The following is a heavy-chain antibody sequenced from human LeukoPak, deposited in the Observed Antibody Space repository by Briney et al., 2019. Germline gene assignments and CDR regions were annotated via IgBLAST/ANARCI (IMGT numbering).Heavy chain of an antibody. V-gene: IGHV3-23*01. CDR2: ISSSGGNT. Sequence: GGSLRLSSAVSGFTFSSYGMTWVRQAPGKGLEWVSAISSSGGNTYYADSVKGRFTISRDNSKNTLYLQLNSLRSEDTAVYYCAKVKGSEGYCSITSCLADYWGQGTLVTVSS. J-gene: IGHJ4*02. D-gene: IGHD2-2*01. CDR3: AKVKGSEGYCSITSCLADY. CDR1: GFTFSSYG.